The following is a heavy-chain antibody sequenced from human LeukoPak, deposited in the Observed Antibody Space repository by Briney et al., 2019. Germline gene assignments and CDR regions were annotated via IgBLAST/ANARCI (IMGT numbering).Heavy chain of an antibody. V-gene: IGHV3-30-3*01. Sequence: GGSLRLSCAASGFTFSSYAMHWVRQAPGKGLEWVAVISYDGSNKYYADSVKGRFTISRDNSKNALYLQMNSLRAEDTAVYYCATPSDSSVFYYGMDVWGQGTTVTVSS. CDR3: ATPSDSSVFYYGMDV. CDR2: ISYDGSNK. J-gene: IGHJ6*02. D-gene: IGHD6-25*01. CDR1: GFTFSSYA.